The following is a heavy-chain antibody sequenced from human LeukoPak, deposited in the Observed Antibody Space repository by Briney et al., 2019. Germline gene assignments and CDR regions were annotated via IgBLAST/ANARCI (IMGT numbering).Heavy chain of an antibody. CDR2: IIPIFGTA. D-gene: IGHD6-19*01. Sequence: ASVKVTCKASGGTFSSYAISWVRQAPGQGLEWMGGIIPIFGTANYAQKFQGRVTITADESTSTAYMELSSLRSEDTAVYYCARGMAVAGTDSGWFDPWGQGTLVTASS. CDR3: ARGMAVAGTDSGWFDP. V-gene: IGHV1-69*01. J-gene: IGHJ5*02. CDR1: GGTFSSYA.